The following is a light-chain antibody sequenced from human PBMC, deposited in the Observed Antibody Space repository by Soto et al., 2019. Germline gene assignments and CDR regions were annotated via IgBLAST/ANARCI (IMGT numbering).Light chain of an antibody. V-gene: IGLV3-1*01. Sequence: SYELTQTPSVSVSPGQTASITCSGDKLGDKYACWYQQKPGQSPVLVIYQDSKRPSGIPERFSGSNSGNTATLTISWTQAMDEADYYCQAWDSSTAVFGGETKLTVL. CDR2: QDS. CDR3: QAWDSSTAV. CDR1: KLGDKY. J-gene: IGLJ2*01.